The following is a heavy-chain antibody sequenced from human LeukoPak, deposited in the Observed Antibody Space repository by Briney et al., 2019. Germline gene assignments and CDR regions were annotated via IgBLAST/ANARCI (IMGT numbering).Heavy chain of an antibody. D-gene: IGHD2-2*01. CDR2: ISGSGGST. CDR1: GFTFSSYA. J-gene: IGHJ4*02. V-gene: IGHV3-23*01. CDR3: ARAPTVLVGYCSSSSCQADY. Sequence: GGSLRLSCAASGFTFSSYAISWVRQAPGKGLEWVSAISGSGGSTYYADSVKGRFTISRDNAENSLYLQMNSLRVEDTAVYYCARAPTVLVGYCSSSSCQADYWGQGTLVTVSS.